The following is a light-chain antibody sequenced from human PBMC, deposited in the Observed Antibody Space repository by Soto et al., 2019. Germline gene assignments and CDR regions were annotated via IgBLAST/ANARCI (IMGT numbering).Light chain of an antibody. J-gene: IGKJ2*01. CDR3: KQYNSYSYT. CDR1: QSISSW. CDR2: DAS. V-gene: IGKV1-5*01. Sequence: EIQMTQSPSTLSASVGDRVTITCRASQSISSWLDWYQQKPGKAPKLLIYDASSLESGVPSRFSGSGSGTEFNLTISSLQPDEFATYYCKQYNSYSYTFGPGTKLEIK.